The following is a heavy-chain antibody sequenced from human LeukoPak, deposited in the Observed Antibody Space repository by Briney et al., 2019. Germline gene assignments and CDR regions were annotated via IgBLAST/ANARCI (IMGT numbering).Heavy chain of an antibody. CDR3: ARDTRNYXYYYMXV. J-gene: IGHJ6*03. Sequence: SETLSLTCTVSGGSISSYYWSWIRQPPGKGLEWIGYIYYSGSTNYNPSLKSRVTISVDTSKNQFSLKLSSVTAADTAVYYCARDTRNYXYYYMXVWXKGTTVTVXX. CDR2: IYYSGST. CDR1: GGSISSYY. V-gene: IGHV4-59*01. D-gene: IGHD6-6*01.